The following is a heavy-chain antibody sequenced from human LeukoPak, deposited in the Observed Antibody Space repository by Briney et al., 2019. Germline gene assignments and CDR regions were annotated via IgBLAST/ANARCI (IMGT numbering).Heavy chain of an antibody. CDR1: GFTFSTYS. Sequence: GGSLRLSCVASGFTFSTYSMIWVRQAPGKGLEWVSVISGSGGNTYYADAVRGRFTVSRDNSKNTVSLQMNSLRAEDTAVYYCAREPPGGGFDYWGQGTLVTVSS. D-gene: IGHD3-16*01. CDR3: AREPPGGGFDY. J-gene: IGHJ4*02. V-gene: IGHV3-23*01. CDR2: ISGSGGNT.